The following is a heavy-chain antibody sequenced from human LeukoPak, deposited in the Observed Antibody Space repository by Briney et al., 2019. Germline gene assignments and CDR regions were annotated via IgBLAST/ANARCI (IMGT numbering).Heavy chain of an antibody. CDR3: ARICTSGHNY. CDR1: GGSISSSNYY. Sequence: SETLSLTCTVSGGSISSSNYYWGWVRQPPGKGLVWIGSISYSGSTYYNPSLKSRVTISVDTSKNQFSLKLRSVTAADTAVYYCARICTSGHNYWGQGTLVTVSS. CDR2: ISYSGST. J-gene: IGHJ4*02. D-gene: IGHD2-2*01. V-gene: IGHV4-39*07.